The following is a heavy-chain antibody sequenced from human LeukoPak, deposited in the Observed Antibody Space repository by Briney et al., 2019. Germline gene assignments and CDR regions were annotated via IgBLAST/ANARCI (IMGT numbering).Heavy chain of an antibody. V-gene: IGHV4-34*01. D-gene: IGHD2-15*01. CDR3: ARGAAAAFDI. CDR2: VNHSGST. J-gene: IGHJ3*02. Sequence: SETLSPTRAVYGGSFSGYYWSWIRQPPGKWLEWLGEVNHSGSTTYNPSLKRRVTISVDTSKNQFSLKLSSVTAADTAVYYCARGAAAAFDIWGQGTVVTVSS. CDR1: GGSFSGYY.